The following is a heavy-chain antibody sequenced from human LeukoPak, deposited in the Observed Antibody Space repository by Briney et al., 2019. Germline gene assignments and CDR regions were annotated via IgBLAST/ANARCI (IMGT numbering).Heavy chain of an antibody. CDR3: ASGLSFDY. J-gene: IGHJ4*02. CDR2: FHHGGSP. CDR1: GGSINNGDYI. V-gene: IGHV4-30-4*01. Sequence: PSQTLSLTCTVSGGSINNGDYIWTWIRQPPGKGLEWIGRFHHGGSPSYNPSLQSRVTISADTSKNQFSLKLSSVTAADTAVYYCASGLSFDYWGQGTLVTVSS. D-gene: IGHD2/OR15-2a*01.